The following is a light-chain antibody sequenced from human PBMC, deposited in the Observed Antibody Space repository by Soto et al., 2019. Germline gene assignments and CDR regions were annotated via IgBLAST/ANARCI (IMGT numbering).Light chain of an antibody. CDR3: QRLRNCPLL. J-gene: IGKJ4*01. CDR1: QSLGTD. CDR2: DVS. Sequence: EIVLTQSPATLSLSPGERATLSCRASQSLGTDFAWYQQKPGQAPRLLIYDVSNRATGIPARFSGSGSGTAFPFTTSSLEVEVFAFYYCQRLRNCPLLFGGGTRWRSN. V-gene: IGKV3-11*01.